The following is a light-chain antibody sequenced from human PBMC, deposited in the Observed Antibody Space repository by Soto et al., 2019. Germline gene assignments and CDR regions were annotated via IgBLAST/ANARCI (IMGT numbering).Light chain of an antibody. Sequence: EIVLAQSPGTLSLSPGESATLSCRASQSVSSSFLAWYQQKAGQAPRLLIYGASRRATGIPDRFSGSGSGTDFTLTISRLEPEVFSVYYCQQYVSSPWAFGQGTKVEI. CDR1: QSVSSSF. V-gene: IGKV3-20*01. CDR2: GAS. J-gene: IGKJ1*01. CDR3: QQYVSSPWA.